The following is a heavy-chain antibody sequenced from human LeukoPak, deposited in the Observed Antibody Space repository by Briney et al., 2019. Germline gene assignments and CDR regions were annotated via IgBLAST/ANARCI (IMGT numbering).Heavy chain of an antibody. CDR3: ARDERKYQLLYGSPGY. J-gene: IGHJ4*02. CDR2: IYYSGST. Sequence: SETLSLTCTVSGGSITSSSYYWGWLRQPPGKGLEWIGCIYYSGSTYYNPSLKSRVTTSVDTSKNQFSLRLSSVTAADTAVYYCARDERKYQLLYGSPGYWGQGTLVTVSS. V-gene: IGHV4-39*07. CDR1: GGSITSSSYY. D-gene: IGHD2-2*02.